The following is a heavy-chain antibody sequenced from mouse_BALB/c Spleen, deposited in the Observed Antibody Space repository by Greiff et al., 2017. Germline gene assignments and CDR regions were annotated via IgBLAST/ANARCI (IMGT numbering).Heavy chain of an antibody. CDR1: GFDFSRYW. J-gene: IGHJ2*01. Sequence: PAAGFDFSRYWMSWVRQAPGKGLEWIGEINPDSSTINYTPSLKDKFIISRDNAKNTLYLQMSKVRSEDTALYYCARIYYGCPFDYWGQGTTLTVSS. V-gene: IGHV4-1*02. D-gene: IGHD2-2*01. CDR3: ARIYYGCPFDY. CDR2: INPDSSTI.